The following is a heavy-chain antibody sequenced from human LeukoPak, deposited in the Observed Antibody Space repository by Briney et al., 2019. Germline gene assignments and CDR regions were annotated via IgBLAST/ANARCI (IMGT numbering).Heavy chain of an antibody. J-gene: IGHJ5*02. Sequence: GASVKVSCKASGYSFTMYGISWVRQAPGQGLEWMGWISGFNAYTNCAQKLQGRVTMTTDTSTSTAYMEVRGLRSDDTAVYYCARDHWSHYYGSGGENYFDPWGQGTLVTVSS. CDR1: GYSFTMYG. D-gene: IGHD3-10*01. CDR3: ARDHWSHYYGSGGENYFDP. V-gene: IGHV1-18*01. CDR2: ISGFNAYT.